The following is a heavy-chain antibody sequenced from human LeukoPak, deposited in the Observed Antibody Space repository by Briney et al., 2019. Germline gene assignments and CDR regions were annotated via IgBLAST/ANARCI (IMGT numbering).Heavy chain of an antibody. CDR3: ARGRDGHNFDY. Sequence: PSETLSLTCTVSGGSISSSSYYWGWIRQPPGKGLEWIGSVYYSGSTYYNPSLKSRVTISVDTSKNQFSLKLSSVTAADTAVYYCARGRDGHNFDYWGQGTLVTVSS. D-gene: IGHD5-24*01. V-gene: IGHV4-39*01. J-gene: IGHJ4*02. CDR1: GGSISSSSYY. CDR2: VYYSGST.